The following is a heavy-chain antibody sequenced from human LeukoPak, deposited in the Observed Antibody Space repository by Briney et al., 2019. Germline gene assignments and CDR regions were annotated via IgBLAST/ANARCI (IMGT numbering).Heavy chain of an antibody. D-gene: IGHD2/OR15-2a*01. J-gene: IGHJ5*02. CDR1: GFTFSTYA. Sequence: GGSLRLSCAASGFTFSTYAMNWVRQAPGKGPDWVSSISGSGTSTYYADSVKGRFTISRDNSKNTLYLQMNSLRAEDTAVYYCARDSNPSTYNWFDPWGQGTLVTVSS. V-gene: IGHV3-23*01. CDR2: ISGSGTST. CDR3: ARDSNPSTYNWFDP.